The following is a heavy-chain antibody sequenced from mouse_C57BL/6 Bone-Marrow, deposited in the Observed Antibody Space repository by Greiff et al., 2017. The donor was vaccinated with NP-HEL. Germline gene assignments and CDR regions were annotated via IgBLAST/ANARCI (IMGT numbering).Heavy chain of an antibody. V-gene: IGHV1-55*01. CDR1: GYTFTSYW. J-gene: IGHJ2*01. CDR3: ARGGITTVVDY. Sequence: VKLQQPGAELVKPGASVKMSCKASGYTFTSYWITWVKQRPGQGLEWIGDIYPGSGSTNYNEKFKSKATLTVDTSSSTAYMQLSSLTSEDSAVYYCARGGITTVVDYWGQGTTLTVSS. CDR2: IYPGSGST. D-gene: IGHD1-1*01.